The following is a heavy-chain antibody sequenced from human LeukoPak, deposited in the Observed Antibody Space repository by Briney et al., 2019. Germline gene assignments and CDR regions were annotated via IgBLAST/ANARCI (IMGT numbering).Heavy chain of an antibody. Sequence: SETLSLTCTVSGGSISSGDYYWSWIRQPPGKGLEWIGYIYYSGSTYYNPSLKSRVTISVDTSKNQFSLKLSSVTAADTAVYYCARGSYYDSSGYSTPGLDYWGQGTLVTVSS. J-gene: IGHJ4*02. D-gene: IGHD3-22*01. CDR1: GGSISSGDYY. CDR3: ARGSYYDSSGYSTPGLDY. V-gene: IGHV4-30-4*01. CDR2: IYYSGST.